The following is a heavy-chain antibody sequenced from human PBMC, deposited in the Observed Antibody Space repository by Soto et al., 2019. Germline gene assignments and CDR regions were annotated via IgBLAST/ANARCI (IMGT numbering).Heavy chain of an antibody. D-gene: IGHD3-16*01. J-gene: IGHJ4*02. CDR1: GGSISSGGYY. Sequence: SETLSLTCTVSGGSISSGGYYWSWIRQHPGKGLEWIGYIYYSGSTYYNPSLTSRVTISVDTSKNQFSLKLSSVTAADTAVYYCARLWEPSLLDYGGQGTLVPVSP. CDR3: ARLWEPSLLDY. CDR2: IYYSGST. V-gene: IGHV4-31*03.